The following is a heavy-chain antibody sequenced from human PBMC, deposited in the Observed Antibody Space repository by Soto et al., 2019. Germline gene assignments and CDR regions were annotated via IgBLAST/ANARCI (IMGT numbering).Heavy chain of an antibody. D-gene: IGHD3-10*01. CDR1: GDSISSFY. CDR3: AASTWFGELWFDP. CDR2: IYYSGST. Sequence: SETLSLTCTVSGDSISSFYWSWIRQHPGKGLEWIGYIYYSGSTYYNPSLKSRVTISVDTSKNQFSLKLSSVTAADTAVYYCAASTWFGELWFDPWGQGTLATV. V-gene: IGHV4-59*06. J-gene: IGHJ5*02.